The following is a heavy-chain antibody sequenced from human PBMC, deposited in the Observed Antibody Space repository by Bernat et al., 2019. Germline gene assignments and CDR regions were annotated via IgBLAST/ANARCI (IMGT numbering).Heavy chain of an antibody. CDR2: TNHSGST. D-gene: IGHD3-10*01. J-gene: IGHJ4*02. CDR3: AREFPYCGSGLDY. CDR1: GGSFSGYY. V-gene: IGHV4-34*01. Sequence: QVQLQQWGAGLLKPSETLSLTCAVYGGSFSGYYWSWIRQPPGKGLEWIGETNHSGSTNYNPSLKSRVTISVDTSKSQFSLELSSVTAADTAVYYCAREFPYCGSGLDYWGQGTLVTVSS.